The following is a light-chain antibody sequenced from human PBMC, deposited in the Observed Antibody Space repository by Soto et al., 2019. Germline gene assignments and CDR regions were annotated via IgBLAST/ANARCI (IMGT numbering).Light chain of an antibody. CDR3: QKYDSAPRT. V-gene: IGKV1-27*01. J-gene: IGKJ1*01. CDR1: QGISFS. CDR2: EAS. Sequence: DIPMTQSPSSLSASVGDSVTITCRASQGISFSLAWYQQKPGRVPRLMIYEASRLQSGVPSRFSGSGSGTDFTLTISSLQPEDVATYYCQKYDSAPRTFGQGTKVEIK.